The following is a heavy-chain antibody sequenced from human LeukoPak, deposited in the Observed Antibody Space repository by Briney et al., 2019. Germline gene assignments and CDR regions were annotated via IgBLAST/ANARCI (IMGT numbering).Heavy chain of an antibody. J-gene: IGHJ4*02. CDR3: AKLGVVVAATGTSFDY. CDR1: GFTFSSYG. V-gene: IGHV3-30*02. Sequence: GGSLRLSCAASGFTFSSYGMHWVRQAPGKGLEWVAFLRHDGSNKYYADSVKGRFTISRDNSKNTMYLQMNSLRAEDTAVYYCAKLGVVVAATGTSFDYWGQGTLVTVSS. D-gene: IGHD2-15*01. CDR2: LRHDGSNK.